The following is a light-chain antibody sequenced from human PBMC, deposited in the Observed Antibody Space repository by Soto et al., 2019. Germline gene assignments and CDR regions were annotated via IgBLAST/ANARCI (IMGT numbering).Light chain of an antibody. CDR1: QTISNNF. CDR3: KRHTTSAWT. V-gene: IGKV3-20*01. J-gene: IGKJ1*01. Sequence: VLTQSPGTLSLSPGERATLSCRASQTISNNFLAWYQQKTGQAPRLLIFGASNRATGIPDRFSGSGSGPDFTLTISRLEPEDFAVYYSKRHTTSAWTFGQGTKVDIK. CDR2: GAS.